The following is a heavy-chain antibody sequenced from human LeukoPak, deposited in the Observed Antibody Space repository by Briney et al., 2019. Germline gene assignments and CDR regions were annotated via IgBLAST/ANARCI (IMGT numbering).Heavy chain of an antibody. CDR1: GYTFSGNY. J-gene: IGHJ4*02. V-gene: IGHV1-2*02. Sequence: ASVKVSCKASGYTFSGNYIHWLRQAPGQGLEWMGWVIPNIGATKYAQRFQGRVTMTRDTSISTAYMELRSLKSDDTAVYFCARSTDYYDTNGYYFSFDLWGQGTLITVSS. CDR3: ARSTDYYDTNGYYFSFDL. D-gene: IGHD3-22*01. CDR2: VIPNIGAT.